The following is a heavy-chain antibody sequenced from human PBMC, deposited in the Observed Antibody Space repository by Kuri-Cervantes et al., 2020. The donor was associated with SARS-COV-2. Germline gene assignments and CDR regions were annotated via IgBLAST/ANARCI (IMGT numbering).Heavy chain of an antibody. Sequence: GESLKISCEASGFSIFSYSMDWVRQSPGKGLEWVASISRTSKYINYAESVKGRFTISRDNSKNTLYLQMNSLRAEDTAVYYCAKDRSGYYQYWGLGTLVTVSS. CDR1: GFSIFSYS. J-gene: IGHJ4*02. D-gene: IGHD3-22*01. CDR2: ISRTSKYI. CDR3: AKDRSGYYQY. V-gene: IGHV3-21*01.